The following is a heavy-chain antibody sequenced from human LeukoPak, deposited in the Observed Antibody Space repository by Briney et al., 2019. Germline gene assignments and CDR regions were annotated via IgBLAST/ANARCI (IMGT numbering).Heavy chain of an antibody. J-gene: IGHJ4*02. V-gene: IGHV3-74*01. CDR2: INNLGTST. Sequence: PGRSLRLSCAASGFTFSNYWMHWVRQVPGKRLVWVSRINNLGTSTNYADSARGRFTISRDDAKNTLYLQMNSLRAEDTAVYYCARGGGAYYFDYWGRGTLVTVSS. CDR3: ARGGGAYYFDY. D-gene: IGHD3-10*01. CDR1: GFTFSNYW.